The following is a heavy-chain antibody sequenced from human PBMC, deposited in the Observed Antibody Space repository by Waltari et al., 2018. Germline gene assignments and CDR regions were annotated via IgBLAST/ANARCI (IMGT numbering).Heavy chain of an antibody. CDR3: ARRCGLICITGNHYGMDV. D-gene: IGHD1-20*01. CDR2: ISAYNGNT. CDR1: GYTFTSSG. Sequence: QVQLVQSGAEVKKPGASVKVSCKASGYTFTSSGISWVRQAPGQGLERMGWISAYNGNTNYAQKLQGRVTMTTDTSTSTAYMELRSLRSDDTAVYYCARRCGLICITGNHYGMDVWGQGTTVTVSS. V-gene: IGHV1-18*01. J-gene: IGHJ6*02.